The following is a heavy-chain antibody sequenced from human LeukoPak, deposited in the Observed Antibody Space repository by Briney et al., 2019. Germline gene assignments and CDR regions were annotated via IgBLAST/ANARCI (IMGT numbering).Heavy chain of an antibody. CDR1: GGSISSHY. V-gene: IGHV4-4*09. CDR2: IYTSGST. Sequence: SETLSLTCTVSGGSISSHYWSWIRQPPGKGLEWIGYIYTSGSTNYNPSLKSRVTISVDTSKNQFSLKLSSATAADTAVYYCARQYSSSWYGNWFDPWGQGTLVTVS. J-gene: IGHJ5*02. CDR3: ARQYSSSWYGNWFDP. D-gene: IGHD6-13*01.